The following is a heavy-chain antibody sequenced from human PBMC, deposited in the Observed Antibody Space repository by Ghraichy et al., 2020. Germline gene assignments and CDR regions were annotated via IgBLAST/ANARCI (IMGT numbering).Heavy chain of an antibody. CDR3: ARELGNDYGGMYYFDY. CDR1: GGTFSSYA. CDR2: IIPIFGTA. V-gene: IGHV1-69*13. J-gene: IGHJ4*02. D-gene: IGHD4-23*01. Sequence: SVKVSCKASGGTFSSYAISWVRQAPGQGLEWMGGIIPIFGTANYAQKFQGRVTITADESTSTAYMELSSLRSEDTAVYYCARELGNDYGGMYYFDYWGQGTLVTVSS.